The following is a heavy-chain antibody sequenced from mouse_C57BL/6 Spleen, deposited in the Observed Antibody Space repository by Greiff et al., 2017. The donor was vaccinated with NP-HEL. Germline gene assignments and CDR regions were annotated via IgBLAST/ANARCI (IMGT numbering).Heavy chain of an antibody. CDR2: ISSGGDYI. J-gene: IGHJ2*01. V-gene: IGHV5-9-1*02. CDR3: TREDPRYYFDY. Sequence: EVHLVESGEGLVKPGGSLKLSCAASGFTFSSYAMSWVRQTPEKRLEWFAYISSGGDYIYYADTVKGRFTISRDNARNTLYLQMSSLKSEDTAMYYCTREDPRYYFDYWGQGTTLTVSS. CDR1: GFTFSSYA.